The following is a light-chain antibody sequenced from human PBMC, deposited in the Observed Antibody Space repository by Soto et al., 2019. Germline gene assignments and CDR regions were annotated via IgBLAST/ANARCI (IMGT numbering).Light chain of an antibody. Sequence: DIQMTQSPSSLSASVGDRVTITCRASQSISNYLNWYQQKPGKAPKLLMYAASSLQSGVPSRFSGSGSGTDVTLTISSLQPEDFATYYCQQSYSTPRTFGQATKVEIK. CDR3: QQSYSTPRT. V-gene: IGKV1-39*01. CDR1: QSISNY. CDR2: AAS. J-gene: IGKJ1*01.